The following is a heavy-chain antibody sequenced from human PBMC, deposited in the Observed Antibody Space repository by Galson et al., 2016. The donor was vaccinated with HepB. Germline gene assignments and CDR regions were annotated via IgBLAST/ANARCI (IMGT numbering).Heavy chain of an antibody. V-gene: IGHV3-30*18. CDR2: ISYDGSNK. Sequence: SLRLSCAASGFTFSNYGMHWVRQAPGKGLEWVAVISYDGSNKYYVDSVKGRFTISRDNSKNTLYLQMNSLRAEDTAVYYCAKDQGGLRFYDYLTYTPLDYWGQGTLVTVSS. J-gene: IGHJ4*02. D-gene: IGHD3-9*01. CDR3: AKDQGGLRFYDYLTYTPLDY. CDR1: GFTFSNYG.